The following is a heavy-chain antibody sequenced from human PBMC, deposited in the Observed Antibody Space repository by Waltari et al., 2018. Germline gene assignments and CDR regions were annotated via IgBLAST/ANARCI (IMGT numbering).Heavy chain of an antibody. CDR3: ARDRSYSSGWSWAAY. D-gene: IGHD6-19*01. J-gene: IGHJ4*02. Sequence: QLQLVVSGGGVVQPARSLSISCAAFGFTSSSFATHWIRPAPGKGLEWVAVISYDGSNKYYADSVKGRFTISRDNSKNTLYLQMNSLRAEDTAVYYCARDRSYSSGWSWAAYWGQGTLVTVSS. CDR2: ISYDGSNK. CDR1: GFTSSSFA. V-gene: IGHV3-30*01.